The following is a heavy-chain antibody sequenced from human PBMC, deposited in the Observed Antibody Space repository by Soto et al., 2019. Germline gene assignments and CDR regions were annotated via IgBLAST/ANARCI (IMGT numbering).Heavy chain of an antibody. CDR2: IYVTGAV. D-gene: IGHD2-21*01. CDR3: ARLRIATNSYKWFDP. V-gene: IGHV4-31*03. Sequence: SETLSLTCSVSGAALNSGNYYWSWIRQVPGKGLEWIGHIYVTGAVDYNPSLGDRITISQDTSERQFSLNLRLVTAADTAVYYCARLRIATNSYKWFDPWGQGTLVTVSS. J-gene: IGHJ5*02. CDR1: GAALNSGNYY.